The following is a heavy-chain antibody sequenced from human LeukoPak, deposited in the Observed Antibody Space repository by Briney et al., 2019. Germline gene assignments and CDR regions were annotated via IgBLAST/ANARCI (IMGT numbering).Heavy chain of an antibody. CDR1: GFTFSSYA. V-gene: IGHV3-30*04. CDR2: ISYDGSNK. Sequence: GGSLRLSCAASGFTFSSYAMHWVRQAPGKGLEWVAVISYDGSNKYYADSVKGRFTISRDNSKNTLYLQMNSLRAEDTAVYYCAKGRYCSSTSCYLGDYWGQGTLVTVSS. CDR3: AKGRYCSSTSCYLGDY. J-gene: IGHJ4*02. D-gene: IGHD2-2*01.